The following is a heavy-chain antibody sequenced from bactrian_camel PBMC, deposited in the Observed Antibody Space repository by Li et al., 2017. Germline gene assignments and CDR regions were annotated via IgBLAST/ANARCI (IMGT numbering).Heavy chain of an antibody. J-gene: IGHJ4*01. V-gene: IGHV3S40*01. Sequence: DVQLVESGGGLVQPGGSLRLSCAASGFTLSSYHMTWVRQAPGKGLEWVSAIDSGGSSTYYADSVKGRFTISRDNAKNTLYLQLNYLKTEDTAMYYCANWGDNYWGQGTQVTVS. D-gene: IGHD5*01. CDR2: IDSGGSST. CDR3: ANWGDNY. CDR1: GFTLSSYH.